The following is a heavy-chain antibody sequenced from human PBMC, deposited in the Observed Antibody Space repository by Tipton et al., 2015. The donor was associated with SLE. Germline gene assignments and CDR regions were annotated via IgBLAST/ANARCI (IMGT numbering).Heavy chain of an antibody. CDR3: ARAGVIAFSYYFDY. V-gene: IGHV4-4*07. D-gene: IGHD3-22*01. CDR1: GGSISSYY. J-gene: IGHJ4*02. Sequence: TLSLTCTVSGGSISSYYWSWIRQPAGKGLEWIGRIYTSGSTNYNPSLKSRVTMSVDTSKNQFSLKLSSVTAADTAVYYCARAGVIAFSYYFDYWGQGTLVTVPS. CDR2: IYTSGST.